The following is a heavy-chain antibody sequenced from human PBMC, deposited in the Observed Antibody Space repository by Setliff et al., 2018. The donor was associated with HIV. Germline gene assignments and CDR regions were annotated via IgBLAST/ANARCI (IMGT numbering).Heavy chain of an antibody. CDR2: ISVYNGQT. CDR3: ARGHHFYWYFDL. CDR1: GYSFTTYG. J-gene: IGHJ2*01. V-gene: IGHV1-18*01. Sequence: ASVKVSCKASGYSFTTYGISWVRQAPGRGLEWVGWISVYNGQTLYAQKVQDRITVTMDIPKDTAYMELRGLTPDDTAVYYCARGHHFYWYFDLWGPGTLVTVSS.